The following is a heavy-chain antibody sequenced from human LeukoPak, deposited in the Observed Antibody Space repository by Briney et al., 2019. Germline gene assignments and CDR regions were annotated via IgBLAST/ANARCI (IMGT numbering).Heavy chain of an antibody. D-gene: IGHD6-19*01. CDR2: IIPIFGIA. CDR3: ARRPYSSGQLDY. CDR1: GGTFSSYA. V-gene: IGHV1-69*04. J-gene: IGHJ4*02. Sequence: SVKVSCKASGGTFSSYAISWVRQAPGQGLEWMGRIIPIFGIASYAQKFQGRVTITADKSTSTAYMELSSLRSEDTAVYYCARRPYSSGQLDYWGQGTLVTVSS.